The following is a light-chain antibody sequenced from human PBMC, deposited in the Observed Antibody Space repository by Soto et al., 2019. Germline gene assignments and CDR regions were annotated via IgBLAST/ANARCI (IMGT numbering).Light chain of an antibody. CDR3: QQLHDYPIT. CDR2: AAS. CDR1: QGIDSS. V-gene: IGKV1-9*01. J-gene: IGKJ5*01. Sequence: IVLTQSPSCLSASVGDRVTITCRASQGIDSSFAWYQQKPGKAPKLLIYAASSLQSGVPSRFSGSGSGTDFTLTISSLQPEDFATYYCQQLHDYPITFGQGTRLEIK.